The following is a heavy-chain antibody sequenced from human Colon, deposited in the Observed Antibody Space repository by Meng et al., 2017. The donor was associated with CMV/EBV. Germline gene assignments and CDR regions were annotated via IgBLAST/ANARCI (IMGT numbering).Heavy chain of an antibody. CDR1: GLSFSRYW. CDR2: IISDESTT. J-gene: IGHJ4*02. Sequence: GESLKISCAASGLSFSRYWMHWVRQAPGKGLVWVSRIISDESTTIYADSVNGRFTISRDNAKNILYLQMNSLRAEDTAVYYCARTNLRSIAAAGTFDYWGQGTLVTVSS. D-gene: IGHD6-13*01. V-gene: IGHV3-74*01. CDR3: ARTNLRSIAAAGTFDY.